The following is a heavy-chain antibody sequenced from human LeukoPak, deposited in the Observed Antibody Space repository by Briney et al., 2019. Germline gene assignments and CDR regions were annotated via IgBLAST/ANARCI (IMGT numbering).Heavy chain of an antibody. Sequence: KAGGSLRLSCAASAFTCSSLRMEWVRRAPGKGLEWGSSISSSSSYIYYADQVKGRFTISRDNTKNSLYLQMNSLRAADTAVYYCARDTDIVATNWGQGTLVTVSS. CDR2: ISSSSSYI. CDR3: ARDTDIVATN. V-gene: IGHV3-21*01. J-gene: IGHJ4*02. CDR1: AFTCSSLR. D-gene: IGHD5-12*01.